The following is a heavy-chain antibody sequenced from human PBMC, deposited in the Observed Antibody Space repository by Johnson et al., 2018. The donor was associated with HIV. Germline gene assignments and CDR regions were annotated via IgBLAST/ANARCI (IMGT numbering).Heavy chain of an antibody. Sequence: QLVESGGGVVQPGRSLRLSCAASGFTFSSYGMHWVRQAPGKGLEWVSGINWNGGSTYYADSVKGRFTISRDNSKNTLYLQMNSLRAEDTAVYYCAKGLGGAFDIWGQGTMVTVSS. V-gene: IGHV3-NL1*01. CDR2: INWNGGST. CDR1: GFTFSSYG. J-gene: IGHJ3*02. CDR3: AKGLGGAFDI. D-gene: IGHD3-16*01.